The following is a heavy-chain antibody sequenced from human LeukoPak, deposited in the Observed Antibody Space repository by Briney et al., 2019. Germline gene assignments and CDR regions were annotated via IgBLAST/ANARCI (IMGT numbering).Heavy chain of an antibody. Sequence: ASVKVSCKASGYTFTSYGISWVRQAPGQGLEWMGWISAYNGNTNYAQKLQGRVTITADKSTSTAYMELSSLRSEDTAVYYCARDQAAAGTVNDYWGQGTLVTVSS. D-gene: IGHD6-13*01. V-gene: IGHV1-18*01. J-gene: IGHJ4*02. CDR2: ISAYNGNT. CDR3: ARDQAAAGTVNDY. CDR1: GYTFTSYG.